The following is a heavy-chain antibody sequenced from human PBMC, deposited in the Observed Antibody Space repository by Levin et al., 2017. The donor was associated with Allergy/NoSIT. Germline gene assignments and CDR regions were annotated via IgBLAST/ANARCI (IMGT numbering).Heavy chain of an antibody. V-gene: IGHV1-46*01. CDR1: GYTFTSYY. CDR3: ARDQKTYYYGSGLGPGMDV. CDR2: INPSGGST. D-gene: IGHD3-10*01. Sequence: ASVKVSCKASGYTFTSYYMHWVRQAPGQGLEWMGIINPSGGSTSYAQKFQGRVTMTRDTSTSTVYMELSSLRSEDTAVYYCARDQKTYYYGSGLGPGMDVWGQGTTVTVSS. J-gene: IGHJ6*02.